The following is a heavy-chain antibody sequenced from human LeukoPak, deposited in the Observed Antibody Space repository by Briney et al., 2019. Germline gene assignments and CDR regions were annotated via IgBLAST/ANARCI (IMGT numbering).Heavy chain of an antibody. J-gene: IGHJ4*02. CDR2: IIPIFGTA. D-gene: IGHD3-10*01. CDR3: ARGSITMVRGVITLLYYFDY. CDR1: GGTFSSYA. V-gene: IGHV1-69*13. Sequence: GASVKVSCKASGGTFSSYAISWVRRAPGQGLEWMGGIIPIFGTANYAQKFQGRVTITADESTSTAYMELSSLRSEDTAVYYCARGSITMVRGVITLLYYFDYWGQGTLVTVSS.